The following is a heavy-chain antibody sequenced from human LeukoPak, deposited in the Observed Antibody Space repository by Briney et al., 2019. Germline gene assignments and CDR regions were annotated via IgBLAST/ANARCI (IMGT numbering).Heavy chain of an antibody. CDR2: FNPTYSTP. Sequence: ASVKVSCKASGYTSSNYCIHWLRQAPGQGFEWMGIFNPTYSTPIYAQTFEGRVTMTSDMSTSTFYMELSTLRSEDTAVYFCAKDPRNILTGDFDDFDIWGQGTMVIVSS. J-gene: IGHJ3*02. D-gene: IGHD3-9*01. V-gene: IGHV1-46*01. CDR3: AKDPRNILTGDFDDFDI. CDR1: GYTSSNYC.